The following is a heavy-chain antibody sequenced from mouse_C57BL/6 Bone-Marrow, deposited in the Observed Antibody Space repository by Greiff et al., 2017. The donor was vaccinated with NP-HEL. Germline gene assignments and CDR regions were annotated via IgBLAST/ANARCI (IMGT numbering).Heavy chain of an antibody. CDR3: TPGFAY. J-gene: IGHJ3*01. V-gene: IGHV6-3*01. Sequence: EVKLMESGGGLVQPGGSLKLSCVASGFTFSNYWMNWVRQSPEKGLEWVAQISLKSDNYSSHYAVSVKGRFTISRDDSKIYVYLQMNNLRAEGTGICYCTPGFAYWGQGTLVTVSA. CDR1: GFTFSNYW. CDR2: ISLKSDNYSS.